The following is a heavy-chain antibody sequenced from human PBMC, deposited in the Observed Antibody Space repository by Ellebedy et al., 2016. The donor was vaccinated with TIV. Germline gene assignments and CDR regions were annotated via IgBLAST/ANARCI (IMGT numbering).Heavy chain of an antibody. D-gene: IGHD1-1*01. CDR1: GFIFSSYW. V-gene: IGHV3-7*01. CDR2: IKQDGGEK. J-gene: IGHJ4*01. Sequence: GGSLRLXXAASGFIFSSYWMSWVRQAPGKGLEWVANIKQDGGEKYYVDSVKGRFTISRDNAKNSLYLQLNSLRAEDTAVYYCARSPATGTVDYWGHGTLVTVSS. CDR3: ARSPATGTVDY.